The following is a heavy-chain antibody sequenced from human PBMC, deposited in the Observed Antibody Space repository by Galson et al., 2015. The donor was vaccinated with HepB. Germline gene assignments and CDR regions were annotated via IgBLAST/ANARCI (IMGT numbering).Heavy chain of an antibody. D-gene: IGHD1-1*01. CDR3: VRATGHAFDI. Sequence: GRFTISRDIAKNSVYLQMNTLRAEDTAVYYCVRATGHAFDIWGQGTMVTVSS. J-gene: IGHJ3*02. V-gene: IGHV3-11*06.